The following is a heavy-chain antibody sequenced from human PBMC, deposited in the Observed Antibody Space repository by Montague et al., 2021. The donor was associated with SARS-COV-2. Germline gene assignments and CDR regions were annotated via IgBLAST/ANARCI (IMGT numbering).Heavy chain of an antibody. J-gene: IGHJ5*02. CDR3: ARKEMKYSSIWSTGGNWFDL. CDR1: GGSISSSSYY. CDR2: IYYSGST. Sequence: SETLSLTCTVSGGSISSSSYYWGWIRQPPGKGLEWIGSIYYSGSTYYNPSLKSRVTISVDTSKNQFSLKLSSVTAADTAVYYCARKEMKYSSIWSTGGNWFDLWGQGTLVTVSS. V-gene: IGHV4-39*01. D-gene: IGHD6-13*01.